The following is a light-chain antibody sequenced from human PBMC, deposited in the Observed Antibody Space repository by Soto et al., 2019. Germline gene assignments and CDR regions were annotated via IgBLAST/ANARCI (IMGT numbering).Light chain of an antibody. V-gene: IGKV1-17*01. CDR2: AAS. Sequence: DIQMTQSPSSLSASVGDSVTITCRASQGIRIELGWYQQKPGKPPKRLIYAASSLQSGVPSRFSGSGSGTEFIFTISSLQPEEVATYDCLQHYSFPRTFGQLTKVEIK. CDR1: QGIRIE. J-gene: IGKJ1*01. CDR3: LQHYSFPRT.